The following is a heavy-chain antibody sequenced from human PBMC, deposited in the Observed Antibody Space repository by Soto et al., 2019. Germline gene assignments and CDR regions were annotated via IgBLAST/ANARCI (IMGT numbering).Heavy chain of an antibody. Sequence: SETLSLTCTVSGGSIGGYYWSWIRQPPGRGLEWIGYFYYSGSTNYNPSLKSRVTISVDTSKNQFSLELSSVTAADTAVYYCARDGEYSSGFTTPPVWGQGTMVTVSS. J-gene: IGHJ3*01. CDR1: GGSIGGYY. V-gene: IGHV4-59*01. D-gene: IGHD6-19*01. CDR3: ARDGEYSSGFTTPPV. CDR2: FYYSGST.